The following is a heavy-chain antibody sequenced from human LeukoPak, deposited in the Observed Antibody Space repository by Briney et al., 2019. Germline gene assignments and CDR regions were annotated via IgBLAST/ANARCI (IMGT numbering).Heavy chain of an antibody. V-gene: IGHV1-69*05. Sequence: VASVKVSCKASGGTFSSYAISWVRQAPGQGLEWMGRIIPIFGTANYAQKFQGRVTITTDESTSAAYMELSSLRSEDTAVYYCARGSEGYYYDSSPDIWGQGTMVTVSS. CDR2: IIPIFGTA. D-gene: IGHD3-22*01. CDR3: ARGSEGYYYDSSPDI. J-gene: IGHJ3*02. CDR1: GGTFSSYA.